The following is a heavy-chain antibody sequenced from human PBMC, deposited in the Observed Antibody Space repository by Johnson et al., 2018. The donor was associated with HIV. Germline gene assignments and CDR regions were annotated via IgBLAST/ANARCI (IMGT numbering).Heavy chain of an antibody. CDR1: GFTFSSYA. J-gene: IGHJ3*02. CDR2: ISYDESNK. CDR3: ARDVKVCAFDI. Sequence: QVLLVESGGGVVQPGRSLRLSCAASGFTFSSYAMHWVRQAPGKGLEWVAVISYDESNKYYADSVKGRFTISRDNSKNTLYLQMNGLRAEDTAVYYCARDVKVCAFDIWGQGTMVTVSS. V-gene: IGHV3-30*04. D-gene: IGHD3-16*01.